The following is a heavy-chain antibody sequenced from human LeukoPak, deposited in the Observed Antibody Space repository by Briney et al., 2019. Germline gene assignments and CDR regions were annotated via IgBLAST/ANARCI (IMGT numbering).Heavy chain of an antibody. J-gene: IGHJ4*02. Sequence: GRSLRLSCAASGSTFSSYGMHWVRQAPGKGLEWVAVISYDGSNKYYADSVKGRFTISRDNSKNTLYLQMNSLRAEDTAVYYCARGFYTVNFDYWGQGTLVTVSS. D-gene: IGHD2-2*02. V-gene: IGHV3-30*03. CDR2: ISYDGSNK. CDR3: ARGFYTVNFDY. CDR1: GSTFSSYG.